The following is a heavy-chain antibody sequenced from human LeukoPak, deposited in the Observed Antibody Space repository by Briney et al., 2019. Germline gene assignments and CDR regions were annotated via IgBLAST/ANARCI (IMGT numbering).Heavy chain of an antibody. D-gene: IGHD4-17*01. V-gene: IGHV3-30*18. Sequence: PGGPLRLSCAASGFTFSSYGMHWVRQAPGKGLEWVAVISYDGSNKYYADSVKGRFTISRDNSKNTLYLQMNSLRAEDTAVYYCAKVADYGGYGGNYGMDVWGKGITVTVSS. CDR3: AKVADYGGYGGNYGMDV. J-gene: IGHJ6*04. CDR2: ISYDGSNK. CDR1: GFTFSSYG.